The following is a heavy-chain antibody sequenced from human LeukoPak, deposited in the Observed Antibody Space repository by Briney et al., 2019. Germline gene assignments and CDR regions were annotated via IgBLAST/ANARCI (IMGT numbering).Heavy chain of an antibody. V-gene: IGHV3-21*01. J-gene: IGHJ3*02. CDR3: ARGAFGVYAFDI. CDR1: GFTFSSYS. D-gene: IGHD3-3*01. Sequence: GGSLRLSCAASGFTFSSYSMNWVRQAPGKGLEWVSFISSSSSYIYYADSVKGRFTISRDNAKNSLYLQMNSLRAEDTAVYYCARGAFGVYAFDIWGQGTMVTVSS. CDR2: ISSSSSYI.